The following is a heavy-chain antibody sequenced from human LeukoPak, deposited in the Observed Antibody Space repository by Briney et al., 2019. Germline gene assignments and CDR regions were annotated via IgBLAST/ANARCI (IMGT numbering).Heavy chain of an antibody. Sequence: PGGPLRLSCAASGFTFSSYGMHWVRQAPGKGLEWVAVISYDGSNKYYADSVKGRFTISRDNSKNTLYLQMNSLRAEDTAVYYCAKDRYSGSGSFSPHSFDIWGQGTMVTVSS. CDR1: GFTFSSYG. CDR2: ISYDGSNK. D-gene: IGHD3-10*01. V-gene: IGHV3-30*18. J-gene: IGHJ3*02. CDR3: AKDRYSGSGSFSPHSFDI.